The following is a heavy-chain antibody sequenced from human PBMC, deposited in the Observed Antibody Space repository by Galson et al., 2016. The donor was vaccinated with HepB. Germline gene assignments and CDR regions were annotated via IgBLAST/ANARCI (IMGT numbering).Heavy chain of an antibody. CDR3: AKSEVVVVAAHQV. CDR1: GFSFSRRA. CDR2: ISGSGDIT. V-gene: IGHV3-23*01. J-gene: IGHJ4*02. Sequence: SLRLSCAASGFSFSRRALNWVRQAPGKGLEWVSSISGSGDITYSEDSVKGRFTISRDNSKSTLYLQMNSLRVEDTAVYYCAKSEVVVVAAHQVWGQGTLVTVAP. D-gene: IGHD2-15*01.